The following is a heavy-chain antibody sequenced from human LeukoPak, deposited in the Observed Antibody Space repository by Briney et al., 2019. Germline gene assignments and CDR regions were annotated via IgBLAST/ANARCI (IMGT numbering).Heavy chain of an antibody. V-gene: IGHV3-30-3*01. CDR2: TSSDLNVK. D-gene: IGHD3-10*01. Sequence: GGSLRISCAASGFTFRNYVIHWVRQAPGKGLEWVAVTSSDLNVKLYADSVKGRFTISRDNSRSTLYLQMNSLRPEDTAIYYCAREGYYGSGSPPSLYFDYWGQGTLVTVSS. J-gene: IGHJ4*02. CDR1: GFTFRNYV. CDR3: AREGYYGSGSPPSLYFDY.